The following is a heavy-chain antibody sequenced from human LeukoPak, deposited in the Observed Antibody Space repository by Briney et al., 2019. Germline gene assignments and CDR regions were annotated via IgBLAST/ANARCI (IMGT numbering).Heavy chain of an antibody. D-gene: IGHD2-15*01. CDR3: ARDSPAYCSGGSCFSGGMDV. CDR1: GFTFSSYA. CDR2: ISYDGSNK. Sequence: PGRSLGLSCAASGFTFSSYAMHWVRQAPGKGLEWVAVISYDGSNKYYADSVKGRFTISRDNSKNTLYLQMNSLRAEDTAVYYCARDSPAYCSGGSCFSGGMDVWGQGTTVTVSS. V-gene: IGHV3-30-3*01. J-gene: IGHJ6*02.